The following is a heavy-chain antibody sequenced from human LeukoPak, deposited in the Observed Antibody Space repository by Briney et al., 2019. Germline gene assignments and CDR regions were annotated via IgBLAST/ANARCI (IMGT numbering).Heavy chain of an antibody. CDR3: ARGQYQGVIGVRPFDY. CDR2: INPSGGST. CDR1: GYTFTSYY. Sequence: ASVKVSCKASGYTFTSYYMHWVRQAPGQGLEWMGIINPSGGSTSYAQKFQGRVTMTRDMSTSTVYMELGSLRSEDTAVYYCARGQYQGVIGVRPFDYWGQGTLVTVSS. D-gene: IGHD3-10*01. V-gene: IGHV1-46*01. J-gene: IGHJ4*02.